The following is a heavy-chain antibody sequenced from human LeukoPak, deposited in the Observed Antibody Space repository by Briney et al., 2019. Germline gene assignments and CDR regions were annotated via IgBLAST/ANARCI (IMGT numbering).Heavy chain of an antibody. J-gene: IGHJ6*04. CDR1: GGTFISYA. CDR3: ARSRGGIVVVPAAIRGYYYGMDA. CDR2: IIPIFGTA. Sequence: SVKVSCKASGGTFISYAISWVRQAPGQGLEWMGGIIPIFGTANYARKFQGRVTITADKSTSTAYMELSSLRSEDTAVYCCARSRGGIVVVPAAIRGYYYGMDAWGKGTTVTVSS. V-gene: IGHV1-69*06. D-gene: IGHD2-2*01.